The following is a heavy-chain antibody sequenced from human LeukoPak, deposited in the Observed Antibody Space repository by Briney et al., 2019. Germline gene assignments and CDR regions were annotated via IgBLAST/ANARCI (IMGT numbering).Heavy chain of an antibody. CDR1: GFNFSSYA. D-gene: IGHD3-10*01. Sequence: GTSLRLSCAASGFNFSSYAMHWVRQAPGEGLEWVGLISYGGIDKSYADSVKGRFTISRDSSKRTLYLQMNSLRAEDTAVYYCARDFYYGSGSQGDFDYWGQGTLVTVSS. CDR2: ISYGGIDK. V-gene: IGHV3-30*04. J-gene: IGHJ4*02. CDR3: ARDFYYGSGSQGDFDY.